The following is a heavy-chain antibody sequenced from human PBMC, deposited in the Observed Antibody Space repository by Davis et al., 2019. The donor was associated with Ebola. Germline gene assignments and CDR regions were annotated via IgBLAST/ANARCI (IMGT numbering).Heavy chain of an antibody. D-gene: IGHD6-6*01. Sequence: MPSETLSLTCTVSGGSISSYYWGWIRQPPGKGLEWIGSIYYSGSTYYNPSLKSRVTISVDTSKNQFSLKLSSVTAADTAVYYCARHSSSFRKNWFDPWGQGTLVTVSS. CDR3: ARHSSSFRKNWFDP. CDR2: IYYSGST. J-gene: IGHJ5*02. CDR1: GGSISSYY. V-gene: IGHV4-39*01.